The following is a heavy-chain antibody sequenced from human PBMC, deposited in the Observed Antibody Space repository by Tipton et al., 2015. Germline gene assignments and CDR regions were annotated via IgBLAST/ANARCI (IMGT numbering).Heavy chain of an antibody. CDR2: IQYSGST. V-gene: IGHV4-59*01. J-gene: IGHJ4*02. CDR1: SDSISKYY. Sequence: TLSLTCSVSSDSISKYYWSWIRQPPGKELEWIGYIQYSGSTNYSPSLRSRVTISVDTSNNQFSLKLRSVTAEDTAVYYCARGHYVSRMDVWGQGTLVTVSS. D-gene: IGHD3-10*01. CDR3: ARGHYVSRMDV.